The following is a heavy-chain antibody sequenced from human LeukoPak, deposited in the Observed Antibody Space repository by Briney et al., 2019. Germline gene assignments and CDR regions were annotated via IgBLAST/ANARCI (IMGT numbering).Heavy chain of an antibody. D-gene: IGHD6-6*01. CDR3: ARDSSIAARPSVY. Sequence: TVKVSCKASSYTFTSYGIICVRHAPGQAFEWGGWISAYNGNTNYAQKLQGRVTMTTDTSTSTAYMELRSLRSDDTAVYYCARDSSIAARPSVYWGQGTLVTVSS. CDR2: ISAYNGNT. V-gene: IGHV1-18*01. CDR1: SYTFTSYG. J-gene: IGHJ4*02.